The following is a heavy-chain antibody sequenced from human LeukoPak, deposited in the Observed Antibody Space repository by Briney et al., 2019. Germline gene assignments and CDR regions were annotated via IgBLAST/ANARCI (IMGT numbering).Heavy chain of an antibody. V-gene: IGHV1-8*03. CDR1: GYTFTSYD. J-gene: IGHJ4*02. CDR3: ARVRGYCSGGSCYSANDY. Sequence: VKVSCKASGYTFTSYDINWVRQATGQGLEWMGWMNPNSGNTGYAQKFQGRVTITRNTSISTAYMELSSLRSEDTAVYYCARVRGYCSGGSCYSANDYWGQGTLVTVSS. D-gene: IGHD2-15*01. CDR2: MNPNSGNT.